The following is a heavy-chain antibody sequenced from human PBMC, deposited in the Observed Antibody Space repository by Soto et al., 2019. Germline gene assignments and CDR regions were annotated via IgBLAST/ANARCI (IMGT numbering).Heavy chain of an antibody. CDR1: GGSISSYY. V-gene: IGHV4-59*08. CDR3: ARHRKGIAAAGFDY. CDR2: IYYSGST. Sequence: SETLSLTCTVSGGSISSYYWSWIRQPPGKGLEWIGYIYYSGSTNYNPSLKSRVTISVDTSKNQFSLKLSSVTAADTAVYYCARHRKGIAAAGFDYWGQGTLVTVSS. D-gene: IGHD6-13*01. J-gene: IGHJ4*02.